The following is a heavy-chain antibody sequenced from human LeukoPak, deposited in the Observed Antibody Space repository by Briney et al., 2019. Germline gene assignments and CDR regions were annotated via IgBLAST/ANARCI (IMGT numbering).Heavy chain of an antibody. CDR3: ARGRYYGSGSYPVDY. CDR2: INHSGST. J-gene: IGHJ4*02. V-gene: IGHV4-34*01. Sequence: SETLSLTCAVYGGSFSGYYWSWIRQPPGKGLEWIGDINHSGSTNYNPSLKSRVTISVDTSKNQFSLKLSSVTAADTAVYYCARGRYYGSGSYPVDYWGQGTLVTVSS. D-gene: IGHD3-10*01. CDR1: GGSFSGYY.